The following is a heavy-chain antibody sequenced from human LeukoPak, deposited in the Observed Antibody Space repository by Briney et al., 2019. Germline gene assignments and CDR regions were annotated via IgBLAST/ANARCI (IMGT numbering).Heavy chain of an antibody. CDR1: GGSTSSSSYY. J-gene: IGHJ3*02. CDR3: ERGKRQYYDSVWGSYRYLVAFDI. CDR2: IYYSGST. Sequence: SETLSLTCTVSGGSTSSSSYYWGWTRQPPGKGLEWIVYIYYSGSTNYNPSLKNRVTISVDTSKNQFSLKLSSVTAADTAVYYCERGKRQYYDSVWGSYRYLVAFDIWGQGTMVTVSS. D-gene: IGHD3-16*02. V-gene: IGHV4-61*05.